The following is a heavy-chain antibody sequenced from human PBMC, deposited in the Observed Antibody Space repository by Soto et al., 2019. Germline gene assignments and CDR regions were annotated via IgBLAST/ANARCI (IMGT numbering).Heavy chain of an antibody. CDR2: IIPIFGTA. CDR3: AREPRFRGGNGDDI. J-gene: IGHJ3*02. Sequence: ASVKVSCKASGGTFSSYAISWVRQAPGQGLEWMGGIIPIFGTANYAQKFQGRVTITADESTSTAYMELSSLRSEDTAVYYCAREPRFRGGNGDDIWGQGTIVTVSS. D-gene: IGHD2-15*01. CDR1: GGTFSSYA. V-gene: IGHV1-69*13.